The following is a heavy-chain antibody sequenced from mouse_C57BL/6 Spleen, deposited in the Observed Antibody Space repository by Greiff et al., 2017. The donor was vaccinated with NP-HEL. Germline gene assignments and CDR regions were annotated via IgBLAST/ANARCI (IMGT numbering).Heavy chain of an antibody. V-gene: IGHV1-64*01. CDR3: ARSYSNYFDY. D-gene: IGHD2-5*01. CDR2: IHPNSGST. CDR1: GYTFTSYW. J-gene: IGHJ2*01. Sequence: QVQLQQPGAELVKPGASVKLSCKASGYTFTSYWMPWVKQRPGQGLEWIGMIHPNSGSTNYNEKFKSKATLTVDKSSSTAYMQLSSLTSEDSAVYYCARSYSNYFDYWGQGTTLTVSS.